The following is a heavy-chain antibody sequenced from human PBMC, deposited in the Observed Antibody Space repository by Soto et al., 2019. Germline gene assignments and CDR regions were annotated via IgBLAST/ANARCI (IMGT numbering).Heavy chain of an antibody. CDR3: ARQLKHYDILTGYYEGNFDY. V-gene: IGHV4-34*01. D-gene: IGHD3-9*01. CDR1: GGSFSGYY. J-gene: IGHJ4*02. Sequence: PSEPLSLTCAVYGGSFSGYYWGWFRPPPGKGLEWIGEINHSGSTNYNPSLKSRVTISVDTSKNQFSLKLSSVTAADTAVYYCARQLKHYDILTGYYEGNFDYWGQGTLVTASS. CDR2: INHSGST.